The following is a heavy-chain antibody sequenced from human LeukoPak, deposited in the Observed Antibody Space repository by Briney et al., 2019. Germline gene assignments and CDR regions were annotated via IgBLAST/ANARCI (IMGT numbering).Heavy chain of an antibody. CDR1: EFTFSSYA. J-gene: IGHJ4*02. Sequence: GGSLRLSCAASEFTFSSYAMSWVRQAPGKGLEWVSAISGSGGSTYYADSVKGRFTISRDNSKNTLYLQMNSLRAEDTAVYYCAKDRMYYDILTGYYPICDFDYWGQGTLVTVSS. V-gene: IGHV3-23*01. CDR2: ISGSGGST. CDR3: AKDRMYYDILTGYYPICDFDY. D-gene: IGHD3-9*01.